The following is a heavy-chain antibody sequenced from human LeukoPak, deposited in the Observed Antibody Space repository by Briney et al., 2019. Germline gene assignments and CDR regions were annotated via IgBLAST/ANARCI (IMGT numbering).Heavy chain of an antibody. CDR3: ARMTAHAFDI. CDR2: INGDGGRT. CDR1: GFAFSSYW. V-gene: IGHV3-74*01. D-gene: IGHD2-21*02. Sequence: GGSLRLSCAASGFAFSSYWMHWVRQAPGKGLVWVSCINGDGGRTNYADSVKGRFTISRDNAKNALYLQMNSLRAEDTAVYYCARMTAHAFDIWGQGTMVTVSS. J-gene: IGHJ3*02.